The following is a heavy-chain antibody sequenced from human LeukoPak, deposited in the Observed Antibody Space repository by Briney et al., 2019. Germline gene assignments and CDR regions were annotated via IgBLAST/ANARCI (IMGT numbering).Heavy chain of an antibody. CDR1: GFTFSSYS. J-gene: IGHJ4*02. CDR2: IHDGGSPI. D-gene: IGHD6-13*01. V-gene: IGHV3-48*01. Sequence: GGSLRLSCAASGFTFSSYSMTWVRQAPGKGLEWISYIHDGGSPIYYADSVKGRFTVSRDNAKNSLYRQMNSLRAEDTAVYYCARGGSSWFSYWGQGTLVTVSS. CDR3: ARGGSSWFSY.